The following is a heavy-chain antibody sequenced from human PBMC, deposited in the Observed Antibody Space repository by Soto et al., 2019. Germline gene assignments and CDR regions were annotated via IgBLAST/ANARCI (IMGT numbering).Heavy chain of an antibody. CDR3: AGPGYSSQDY. CDR1: GFTFSSFA. CDR2: ISGRGDDT. D-gene: IGHD5-18*01. V-gene: IGHV3-23*01. J-gene: IGHJ4*02. Sequence: GGSLRLSCAASGFTFSSFALSWVRQAPGVGLEWVSAISGRGDDTDYADSVKGRFTISRDNSKNTLYLHMNSLRAEDTAVYYCAGPGYSSQDYWGQGALVTVSS.